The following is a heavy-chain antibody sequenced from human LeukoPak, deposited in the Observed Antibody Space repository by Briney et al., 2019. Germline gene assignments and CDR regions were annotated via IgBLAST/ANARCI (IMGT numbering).Heavy chain of an antibody. D-gene: IGHD2-2*01. CDR2: IKSKTDGGTT. J-gene: IGHJ6*03. CDR3: TVVVVPAAMGSYYYYMDV. CDR1: GFTFSNAW. Sequence: PGGSLRLSCAASGFTFSNAWMSWVRQAPGKGLERVGRIKSKTDGGTTDYAAPVKGRFTISRDDSKNTLYLQMNSLKTEDTAVYYCTVVVVPAAMGSYYYYMDVWGKGTTVTVSS. V-gene: IGHV3-15*01.